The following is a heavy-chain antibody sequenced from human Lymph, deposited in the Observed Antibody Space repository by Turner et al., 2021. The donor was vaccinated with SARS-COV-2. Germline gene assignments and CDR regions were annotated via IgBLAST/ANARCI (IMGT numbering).Heavy chain of an antibody. V-gene: IGHV1-8*01. CDR3: AKGDSYPPHGLLDP. J-gene: IGHJ5*02. CDR2: MNPNSGYT. CDR1: GYTFTSYD. Sequence: QVQLVQSGAEVKKPGASVKVSCKASGYTFTSYDINWVRQATGQGLEWMGWMNPNSGYTGYAQKFQGRVTMTRNTSISTAYMELNSLTSDDTAVYYCAKGDSYPPHGLLDPWGQGTLVTVSS. D-gene: IGHD5-18*01.